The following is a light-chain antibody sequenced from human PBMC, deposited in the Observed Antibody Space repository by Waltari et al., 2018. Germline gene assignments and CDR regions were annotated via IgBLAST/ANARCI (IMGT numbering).Light chain of an antibody. CDR3: NSYASNSNGL. J-gene: IGLJ2*01. Sequence: QSALTQPASVSGSPGRSIPISCTGTSSNVGRYNYVSWYQQHPGKAPKLLIYDVSNRPSGVPSRFSGFKSGNTASLTISGLQAADEAHYYCNSYASNSNGLFGGGTKLTIL. CDR1: SSNVGRYNY. CDR2: DVS. V-gene: IGLV2-14*03.